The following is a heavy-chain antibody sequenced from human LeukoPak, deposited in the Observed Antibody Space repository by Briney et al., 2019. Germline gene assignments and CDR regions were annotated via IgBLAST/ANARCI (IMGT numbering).Heavy chain of an antibody. CDR2: ISAYNGNT. J-gene: IGHJ4*02. V-gene: IGHV1-18*01. D-gene: IGHD3-3*01. CDR1: GYTFTSYG. CDR3: ARDYVDFWSEFGHYFDY. Sequence: ASVKVSCKASGYTFTSYGISGVRQAPGQGLEWMGWISAYNGNTNYAQKLQGRVTMTTDTSTSTAYMELRSLRSADTAVYYCARDYVDFWSEFGHYFDYWGQGTLVTVSS.